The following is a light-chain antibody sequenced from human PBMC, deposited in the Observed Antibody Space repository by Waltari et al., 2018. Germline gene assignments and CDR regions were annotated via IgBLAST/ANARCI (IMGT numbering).Light chain of an antibody. Sequence: QSALTQPPSASGAPGQRVPISCSGSTSNIGGNYVYWYQQLPGAAPKPLIYRNDHRPSGFPARFSGSKSGTSASLTISGLRSEDEADYFCAAWDDSLSGPVFGGGTKLAVL. J-gene: IGLJ2*01. V-gene: IGLV1-47*01. CDR2: RND. CDR1: TSNIGGNY. CDR3: AAWDDSLSGPV.